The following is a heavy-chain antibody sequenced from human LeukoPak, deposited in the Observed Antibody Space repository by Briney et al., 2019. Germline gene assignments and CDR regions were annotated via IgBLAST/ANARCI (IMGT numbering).Heavy chain of an antibody. CDR2: ISAYNGNT. Sequence: ASVKVSCKASGYTFTSYGISWVRQAPGQGLEWMGWISAYNGNTNYAQKLQGRVTMTTDTSTSTACMELRSLRSDDTAVYYCARDRDYDFWSGYFDYWGQGTLVTVSS. D-gene: IGHD3-3*01. CDR1: GYTFTSYG. CDR3: ARDRDYDFWSGYFDY. J-gene: IGHJ4*02. V-gene: IGHV1-18*01.